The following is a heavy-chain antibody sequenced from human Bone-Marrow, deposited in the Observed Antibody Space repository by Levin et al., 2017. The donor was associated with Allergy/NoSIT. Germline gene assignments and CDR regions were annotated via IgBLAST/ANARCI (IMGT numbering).Heavy chain of an antibody. V-gene: IGHV3-30*03. D-gene: IGHD3/OR15-3a*01. CDR2: ISDDGSKK. J-gene: IGHJ4*02. CDR3: TTDGGDWTYYFDY. Sequence: LSLTCAASGITSSNYGMHWVRQAPGKGLEWVAVISDDGSKKFYADSVKGRFAISRDKSKNTLYLQMNSLRADDTAVYYCTTDGGDWTYYFDYWGQGTLVTVSS. CDR1: GITSSNYG.